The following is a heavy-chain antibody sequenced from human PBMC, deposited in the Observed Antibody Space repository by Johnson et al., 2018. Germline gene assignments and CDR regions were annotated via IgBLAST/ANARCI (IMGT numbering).Heavy chain of an antibody. CDR1: EFTVSYNH. CDR3: GRYSEGVEGLSESSGYGLDV. D-gene: IGHD3-22*01. J-gene: IGHJ6*02. V-gene: IGHV3-53*01. Sequence: VQLVESGGGLIQPGGSLRLSCAASEFTVSYNHMSWVRQAPGKGLEWVSLLYSSGNTNYADSGKGRFTISRDNSKNTLYLQMNSLRAEDTAVYFCGRYSEGVEGLSESSGYGLDVWGQGTTVTVSS. CDR2: LYSSGNT.